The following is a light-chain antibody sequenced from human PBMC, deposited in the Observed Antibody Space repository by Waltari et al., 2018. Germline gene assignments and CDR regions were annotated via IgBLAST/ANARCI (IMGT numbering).Light chain of an antibody. J-gene: IGLJ2*01. CDR3: ATWDDTLNGLV. V-gene: IGLV1-44*01. CDR2: RNS. CDR1: SSNIGINT. Sequence: QSVLTQPPSASGTPGHRVTISCSGSSSNIGINTVTWYQLLPGTAPKLLMPRNSERPSGVPDRFSGSNSGASASLAISELQSEDEADYYCATWDDTLNGLVFGGGTKLTVL.